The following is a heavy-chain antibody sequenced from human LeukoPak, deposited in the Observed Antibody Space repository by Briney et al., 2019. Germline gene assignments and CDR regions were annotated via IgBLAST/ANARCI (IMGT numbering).Heavy chain of an antibody. D-gene: IGHD6-19*01. J-gene: IGHJ3*02. V-gene: IGHV4-59*01. CDR2: IYYSGST. Sequence: SETLSLTCTVSGGSLSSYYWSWIRQPPGKGLEWIGYIYYSGSTNYNPALKSRVTISVDTSKNQFSLKLSSVTAADTAVYYCARGRTAVAGPGAFDIWGQGTMVTVSS. CDR1: GGSLSSYY. CDR3: ARGRTAVAGPGAFDI.